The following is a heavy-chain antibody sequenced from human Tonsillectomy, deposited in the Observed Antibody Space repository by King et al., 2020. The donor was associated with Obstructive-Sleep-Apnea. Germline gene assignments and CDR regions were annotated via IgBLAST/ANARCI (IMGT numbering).Heavy chain of an antibody. CDR2: IYYSGNT. D-gene: IGHD3-16*01. Sequence: VQLQESGPGLVKPSQTLSLTCTVSGGSISSGGYYWSWIRQHPGKGLEWIGYIYYSGNTYYNPSLKNRLTISVDTSMNQFSLKVNSVTAAGTDVYYCARVWGKHWYFALWGRGTLVTVSS. CDR3: ARVWGKHWYFAL. J-gene: IGHJ2*01. V-gene: IGHV4-31*03. CDR1: GGSISSGGYY.